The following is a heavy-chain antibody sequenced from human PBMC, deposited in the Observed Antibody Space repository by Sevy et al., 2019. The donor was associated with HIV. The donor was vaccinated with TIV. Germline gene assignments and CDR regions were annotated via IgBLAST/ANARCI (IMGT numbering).Heavy chain of an antibody. CDR1: GFNLENFW. D-gene: IGHD6-19*01. J-gene: IGHJ4*02. CDR2: IRQDGSEI. CDR3: VRAIQSDGSF. Sequence: GGSLRLSCVASGFNLENFWMNWVRQAPGKGLEWVANIRQDGSEIYYVSSVKGRFTISRDNARNLVYLQRNSLRVEDTALYYCVRAIQSDGSFWGQGALVTVSS. V-gene: IGHV3-7*01.